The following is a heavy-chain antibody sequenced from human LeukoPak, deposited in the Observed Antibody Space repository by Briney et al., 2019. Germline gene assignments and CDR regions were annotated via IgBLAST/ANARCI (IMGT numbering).Heavy chain of an antibody. CDR2: IIPMFGTP. J-gene: IGHJ4*02. CDR3: ATTPGKLWFGELSR. Sequence: SVKVSCTASGGTFSSYAINWVRQAPGQGLEWMGGIIPMFGTPKYAQKFQGRVTITADESTSTAYMELSSLRSEDTAVYYCATTPGKLWFGELSRWGQGALVTVSS. CDR1: GGTFSSYA. D-gene: IGHD3-10*01. V-gene: IGHV1-69*01.